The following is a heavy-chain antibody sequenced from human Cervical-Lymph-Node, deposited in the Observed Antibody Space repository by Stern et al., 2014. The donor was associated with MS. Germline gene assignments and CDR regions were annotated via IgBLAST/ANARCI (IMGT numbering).Heavy chain of an antibody. Sequence: EVQLVESGGDLVQPGGSLRLSCTASGFTFSSYAMSWVRQAPGKGLEWVSSISGSGYSTYYADSVKGRFTISRDNSTNMLYLQMNSLRAEDTAVYYCAKSEQWLAPNWLDPWGQGTLVTVSS. V-gene: IGHV3-23*04. CDR2: ISGSGYST. CDR1: GFTFSSYA. D-gene: IGHD6-19*01. J-gene: IGHJ5*02. CDR3: AKSEQWLAPNWLDP.